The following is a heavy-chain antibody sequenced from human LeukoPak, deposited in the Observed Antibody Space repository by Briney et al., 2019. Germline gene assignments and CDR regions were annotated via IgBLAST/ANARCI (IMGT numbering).Heavy chain of an antibody. CDR3: ARGVSAAGTWAYYFDY. CDR1: GFTFSSYD. D-gene: IGHD6-13*01. V-gene: IGHV3-13*01. Sequence: GGSLRLSCAASGFTFSSYDMHWVRQATGKGLEWVSAIGTAGDTYYPGSVKGRFTISRENAKNSLYLQMNSLRAGDTAVYYCARGVSAAGTWAYYFDYWGQGTLVTVSP. CDR2: IGTAGDT. J-gene: IGHJ4*02.